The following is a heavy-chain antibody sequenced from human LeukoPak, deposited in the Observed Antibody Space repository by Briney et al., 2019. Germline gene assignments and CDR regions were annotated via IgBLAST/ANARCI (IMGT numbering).Heavy chain of an antibody. V-gene: IGHV4-59*08. CDR3: AGGQGWLLDY. Sequence: PSETLSLTCTVSGGTISSYYWNWIRQPPGKGLEWIGYVHYSGSTKYNPSLKSRVTISVDTSKNQFSLKLSSVIAADTAVYYCAGGQGWLLDYWGQGALVTVSS. CDR2: VHYSGST. CDR1: GGTISSYY. D-gene: IGHD2-15*01. J-gene: IGHJ4*02.